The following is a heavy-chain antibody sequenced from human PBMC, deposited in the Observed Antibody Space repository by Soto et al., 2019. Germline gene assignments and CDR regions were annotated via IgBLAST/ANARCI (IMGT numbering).Heavy chain of an antibody. J-gene: IGHJ4*02. CDR2: ISSSSYYI. Sequence: GSLRLSCAASGFPFRSSSMNWVRQAPGKGLEWLSSISSSSYYIFYADSVKGRFTISRDNAKNSLYLQMHSLRAEDTAVYYCARDLGEVSAFWGQGTLVTVSS. CDR1: GFPFRSSS. CDR3: ARDLGEVSAF. D-gene: IGHD3-10*01. V-gene: IGHV3-21*01.